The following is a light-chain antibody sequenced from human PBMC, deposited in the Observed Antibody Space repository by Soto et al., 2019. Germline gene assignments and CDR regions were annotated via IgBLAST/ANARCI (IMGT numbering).Light chain of an antibody. J-gene: IGKJ1*01. CDR3: QQYNHWPSWT. Sequence: EIVMTQSPATLSVSPGERATLSCRANQSISSNLAWYQQKPGQAPRLLIYGASTRSTGIPARFSGSGSGTEFTLTLSSLQAEEFAVYYRQQYNHWPSWTFGQGTKVDIK. CDR1: QSISSN. V-gene: IGKV3-15*01. CDR2: GAS.